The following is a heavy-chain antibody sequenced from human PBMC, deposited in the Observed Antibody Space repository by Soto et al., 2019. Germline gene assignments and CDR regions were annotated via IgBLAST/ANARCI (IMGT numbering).Heavy chain of an antibody. V-gene: IGHV4-61*01. CDR1: GGSVSSGSYY. CDR3: ARDRGSSSWYPHYGMDV. Sequence: KSSETLSLTGTVSGGSVSSGSYYWSWIRQPPGKGLEWIGYIYYSGSTNYNPSLKSRVTISVDTSKNQFSLKLSSVTAADTAVYYCARDRGSSSWYPHYGMDVWGQGTTVTVSS. CDR2: IYYSGST. J-gene: IGHJ6*02. D-gene: IGHD6-13*01.